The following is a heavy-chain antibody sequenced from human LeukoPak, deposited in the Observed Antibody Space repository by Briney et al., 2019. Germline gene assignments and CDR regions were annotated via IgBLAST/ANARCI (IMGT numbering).Heavy chain of an antibody. D-gene: IGHD3-22*01. CDR2: IYPGDSDT. Sequence: GESLKISCKGSGYSFTSYWIGWVRQMPGKGLEWMGIIYPGDSDTRYSPSFQGQVTISADKSISTAYLQWSSLKASDTAMYYCARRSPYYYDSSGKWAWPAPDYWGQGTLVTVSS. CDR3: ARRSPYYYDSSGKWAWPAPDY. V-gene: IGHV5-51*01. J-gene: IGHJ4*02. CDR1: GYSFTSYW.